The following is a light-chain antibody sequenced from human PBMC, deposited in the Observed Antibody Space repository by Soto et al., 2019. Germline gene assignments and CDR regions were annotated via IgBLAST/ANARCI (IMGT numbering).Light chain of an antibody. J-gene: IGKJ1*01. V-gene: IGKV1-5*03. Sequence: PITYSPSTLSASVLYRVTSTCRASQSISSWLAWYQQKPGKAPNLLIYKASHLENGVPSRFSGSGSGTEFTLTISSLQPGDFATYYCQHYNTYPWTFGQGTKVDI. CDR1: QSISSW. CDR3: QHYNTYPWT. CDR2: KAS.